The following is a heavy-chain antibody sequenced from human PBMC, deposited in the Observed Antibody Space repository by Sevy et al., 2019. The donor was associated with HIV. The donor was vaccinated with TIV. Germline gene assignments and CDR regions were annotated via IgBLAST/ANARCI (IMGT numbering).Heavy chain of an antibody. Sequence: SETLSLTCTVSGGSVSSGNSYWSWIRQPPGKGLEWIGYIPYIGSTNYNPSLKSRVTISVDTSKNQLSLRLSSLTAADTAIYYCVRDRIAAAGGYFDYWGQGTLVTVSS. CDR3: VRDRIAAAGGYFDY. CDR2: IPYIGST. CDR1: GGSVSSGNSY. J-gene: IGHJ4*02. D-gene: IGHD6-13*01. V-gene: IGHV4-61*01.